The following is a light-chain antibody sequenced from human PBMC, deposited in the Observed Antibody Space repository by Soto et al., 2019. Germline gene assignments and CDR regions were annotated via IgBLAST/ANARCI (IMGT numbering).Light chain of an antibody. CDR1: SSDVGSYNL. CDR3: CSYAGSSTSYVV. Sequence: QSALTQPASVSGSPGQSITISCTGTSSDVGSYNLVSWYQQLPGKAPKLMIYEVSKRPSGVSNRFSGSKSGNTASLTISGLQAEDEADYYCCSYAGSSTSYVVFGGGTKLTVL. J-gene: IGLJ2*01. CDR2: EVS. V-gene: IGLV2-23*02.